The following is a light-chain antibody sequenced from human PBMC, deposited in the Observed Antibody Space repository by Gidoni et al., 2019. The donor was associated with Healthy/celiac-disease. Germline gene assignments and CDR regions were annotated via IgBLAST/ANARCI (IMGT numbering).Light chain of an antibody. V-gene: IGKV3-15*01. CDR3: QQYNNWPWIT. J-gene: IGKJ5*01. CDR2: GAS. Sequence: IVMTQSPATLSVSPGERATLSCRASQSVSSNLAWYQQKPGQAPRLLIYGASTRATGIPARFSGSGSGTEFTLTISSLQSEDFAVYYCQQYNNWPWITFGQGTRLEIK. CDR1: QSVSSN.